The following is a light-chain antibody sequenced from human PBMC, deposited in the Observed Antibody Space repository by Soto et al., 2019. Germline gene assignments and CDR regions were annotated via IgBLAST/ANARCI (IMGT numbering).Light chain of an antibody. CDR2: DTS. V-gene: IGKV3-20*01. J-gene: IGKJ5*01. CDR1: QTLSNSF. CDR3: QQYGTSEII. Sequence: ESVLTQSPGTMSLSPGERVTLSCRASQTLSNSFIAWYQQKPGQAPRLLIYDTSSRATGVPDRYSASGSGTDFTLTISRLEPEDFAVFFCQQYGTSEIIFGQGTRLEI.